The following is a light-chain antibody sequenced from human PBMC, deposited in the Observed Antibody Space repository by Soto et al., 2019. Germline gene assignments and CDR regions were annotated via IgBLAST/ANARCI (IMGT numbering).Light chain of an antibody. V-gene: IGKV3-20*01. CDR3: QQYGSSPPWT. CDR2: GAS. J-gene: IGKJ1*01. CDR1: QSVSSSY. Sequence: EIVLTQSPGTLSLSPGERATLSCSASQSVSSSYLACYQQKPGQAPRLLIYGASSRATGIPDRFSGSGSGTDFTLTISRLEPEDFAVYYCQQYGSSPPWTFGQGTKVEIK.